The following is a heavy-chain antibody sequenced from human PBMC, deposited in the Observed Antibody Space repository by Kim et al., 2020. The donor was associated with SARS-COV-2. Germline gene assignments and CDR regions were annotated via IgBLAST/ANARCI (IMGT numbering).Heavy chain of an antibody. J-gene: IGHJ3*02. CDR1: GFTFSRFA. V-gene: IGHV3-23*01. CDR3: AKVVSGVYVGTDAFDI. Sequence: GGSLRLSCATSGFTFSRFAMNWFRQAPGKGLEWVSAIGGSGGTTYYAESVKDRFTISRDNSKNTVFLQMRCLRVEDTAVYYCAKVVSGVYVGTDAFDIWGHGTMVTVSS. CDR2: IGGSGGTT. D-gene: IGHD1-26*01.